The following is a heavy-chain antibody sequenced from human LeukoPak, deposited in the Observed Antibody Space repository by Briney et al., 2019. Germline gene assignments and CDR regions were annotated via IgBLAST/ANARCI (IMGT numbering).Heavy chain of an antibody. CDR1: GGTFSSYA. Sequence: GASVKVSCKASGGTFSSYAISWVRQAPGQGLEWMGRIIPILGIVNYAQKFQGRVTITADKSTSTAYMELSSLRSEDTAVYYCARVPIDHYYYYGMDVWGQGTTVTVSS. CDR2: IIPILGIV. J-gene: IGHJ6*02. CDR3: ARVPIDHYYYYGMDV. V-gene: IGHV1-69*04.